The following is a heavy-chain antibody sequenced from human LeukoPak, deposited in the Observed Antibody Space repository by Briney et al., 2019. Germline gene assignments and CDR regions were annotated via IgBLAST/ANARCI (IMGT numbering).Heavy chain of an antibody. Sequence: ASVKVSCKASGYTFTDYDIHWVRQAPGRGLEWIGRINPNSGGTNYAQKFQGRVTMTRDTSISTAYMELSRLRSDDTAVYYCARDWGGIAAAGIDDYWGQGTLVTVSS. CDR3: ARDWGGIAAAGIDDY. CDR1: GYTFTDYD. J-gene: IGHJ4*02. D-gene: IGHD6-13*01. V-gene: IGHV1-2*06. CDR2: INPNSGGT.